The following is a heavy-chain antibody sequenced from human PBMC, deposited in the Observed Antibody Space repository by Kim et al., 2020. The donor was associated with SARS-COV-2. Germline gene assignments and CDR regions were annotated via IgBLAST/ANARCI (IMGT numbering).Heavy chain of an antibody. CDR2: ISNDGTSK. D-gene: IGHD3-16*01. J-gene: IGHJ6*02. CDR3: ARRGGDLGTYYNYYGLDL. Sequence: GGSLRLSCAASGFTFSGYGMHWVRQAPGKGLEWVALISNDGTSKYYADSVEGRFTISRDNSKNTLFLQMNSLRPEDTAMYYCARRGGDLGTYYNYYGLDLWGRGTTVTVSS. CDR1: GFTFSGYG. V-gene: IGHV3-30*03.